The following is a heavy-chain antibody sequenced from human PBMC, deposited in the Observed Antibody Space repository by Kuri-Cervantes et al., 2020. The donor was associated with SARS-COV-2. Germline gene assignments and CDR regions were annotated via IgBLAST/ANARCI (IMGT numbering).Heavy chain of an antibody. Sequence: AVQVSCKASGYTFTGYYMHWVRQAPGQRLEWMGWINPNSGGTKYAQKFQGWVTMTRDTSISTVYMELSRLRSDDTAVYYCARATPFRRLLVISQGGAFDIWGQGTMVTVSS. J-gene: IGHJ3*02. CDR3: ARATPFRRLLVISQGGAFDI. CDR2: INPNSGGT. D-gene: IGHD3-22*01. CDR1: GYTFTGYY. V-gene: IGHV1-2*04.